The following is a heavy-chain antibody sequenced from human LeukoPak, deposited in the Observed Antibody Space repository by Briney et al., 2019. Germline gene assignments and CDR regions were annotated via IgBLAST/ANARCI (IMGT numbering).Heavy chain of an antibody. CDR1: GYTFTGYY. CDR2: INPNSGGT. CDR3: ARADYDILTGLTFYYYYYGMDV. J-gene: IGHJ6*02. Sequence: ASVNVSCKASGYTFTGYYMHWVRQAPGQGLEWMGWINPNSGGTNYAQKFQGRVTMTRDTSISTAYMELSRLRSDDTAVYYCARADYDILTGLTFYYYYYGMDVWGQGTTVTVSS. V-gene: IGHV1-2*02. D-gene: IGHD3-9*01.